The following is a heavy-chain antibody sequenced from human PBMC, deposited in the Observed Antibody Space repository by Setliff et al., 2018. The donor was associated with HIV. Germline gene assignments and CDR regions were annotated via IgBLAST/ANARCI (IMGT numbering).Heavy chain of an antibody. CDR3: ARETQQSYNIVTGYNYYYGIDV. V-gene: IGHV4-59*11. J-gene: IGHJ6*02. Sequence: LSLTCTVSGGSISSHYWSWIRQPPGKGLEWIGSIYYSGNTNYNPSLRRRVTISADTSKNQVSLRLRSVTAADTAVYYCARETQQSYNIVTGYNYYYGIDVWGQGTTVTVSS. CDR2: IYYSGNT. D-gene: IGHD3-9*01. CDR1: GGSISSHY.